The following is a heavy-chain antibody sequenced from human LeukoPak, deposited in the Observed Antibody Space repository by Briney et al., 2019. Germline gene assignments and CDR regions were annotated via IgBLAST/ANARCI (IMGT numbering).Heavy chain of an antibody. D-gene: IGHD1-26*01. J-gene: IGHJ6*03. CDR2: IHKSGST. V-gene: IGHV4-4*07. CDR1: GGSISSYS. CDR3: ARAKVGVVLATTNYYYYYMDV. Sequence: SETLSLTCTVSGGSISSYSWNWIRQPAGKGLEWIGRIHKSGSTNYNPSLKSRVTMSVDTSKNQFSLKLSSVTAADTAVYYCARAKVGVVLATTNYYYYYMDVWGKGTTVTVSS.